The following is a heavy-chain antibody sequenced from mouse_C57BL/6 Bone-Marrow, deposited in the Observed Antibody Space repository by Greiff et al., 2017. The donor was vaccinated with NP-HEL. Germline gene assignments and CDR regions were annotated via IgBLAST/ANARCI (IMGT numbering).Heavy chain of an antibody. CDR2: IYPGSGST. D-gene: IGHD2-2*01. CDR3: ARDVGYPAWFAY. V-gene: IGHV1-55*01. Sequence: QVQLQQPGAELVKPGASVKMSCKASGYTFTSYWITWVKQRPGQGLEWIGDIYPGSGSTNYNEKFKSKATLTVDTSSSTAYMQLSSLTSEDSAVYYCARDVGYPAWFAYWGQGTLVTVSA. J-gene: IGHJ3*01. CDR1: GYTFTSYW.